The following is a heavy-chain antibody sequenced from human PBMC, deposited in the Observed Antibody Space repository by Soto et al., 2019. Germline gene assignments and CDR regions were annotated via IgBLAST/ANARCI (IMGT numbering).Heavy chain of an antibody. CDR1: GYTFTSYD. D-gene: IGHD3-16*02. Sequence: QVQLVQSGAEVKKPGASVKVSCKASGYTFTSYDINWVRQATGQGLEWMGWMNPNSGNTGYAQKFQGRVTRTRNTSISTAYMELSSLRSEDTAVYYCARGVRFGGVIRDYYYYYMDVWGKGTTVTVSS. V-gene: IGHV1-8*01. CDR2: MNPNSGNT. J-gene: IGHJ6*03. CDR3: ARGVRFGGVIRDYYYYYMDV.